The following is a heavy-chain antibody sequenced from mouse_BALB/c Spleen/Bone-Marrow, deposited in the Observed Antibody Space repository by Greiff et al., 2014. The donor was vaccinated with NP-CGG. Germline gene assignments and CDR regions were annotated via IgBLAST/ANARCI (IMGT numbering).Heavy chain of an antibody. CDR2: IDPANGNT. Sequence: VQLQQSGAELVKPGASVKLSCTASGFNIKDTYMHWVKQRPEQGLEWIGRIDPANGNTKYDPKFQGKATITADTSSNTAYLQLSSLKSEGTAVYYCASYYYGSSSFAYWGQGTLVTVSA. D-gene: IGHD1-1*01. V-gene: IGHV14-3*02. CDR1: GFNIKDTY. J-gene: IGHJ3*01. CDR3: ASYYYGSSSFAY.